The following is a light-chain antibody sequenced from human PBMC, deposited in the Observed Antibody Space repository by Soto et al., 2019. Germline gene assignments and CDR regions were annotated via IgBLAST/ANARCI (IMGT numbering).Light chain of an antibody. CDR2: DAS. Sequence: DIQMTQSPSSLSASVGDRVTITCRASHSISRYLNWYQQKPGKAPKLLIYDASSLESGVPSRFSGSGSGTEFTLTISSLQPDDFATYYCQQYNSYSPKTFGQGTKVDIK. CDR1: HSISRY. J-gene: IGKJ1*01. V-gene: IGKV1-5*01. CDR3: QQYNSYSPKT.